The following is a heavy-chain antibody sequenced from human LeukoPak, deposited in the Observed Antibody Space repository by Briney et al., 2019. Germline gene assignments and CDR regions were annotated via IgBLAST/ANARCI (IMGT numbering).Heavy chain of an antibody. D-gene: IGHD6-13*01. V-gene: IGHV3-30*03. CDR2: ISYDGSSK. J-gene: IGHJ4*02. CDR1: GFTFSSFG. CDR3: ASPAVYSSSWYYFDY. Sequence: GRSRRLSCAASGFTFSSFGMHWVRQAPGKGLEWVAVISYDGSSKYYADSVKGRFTISRDNSKNTLYLQMNSLRAEDTAVYYCASPAVYSSSWYYFDYWGQGTLVTVSS.